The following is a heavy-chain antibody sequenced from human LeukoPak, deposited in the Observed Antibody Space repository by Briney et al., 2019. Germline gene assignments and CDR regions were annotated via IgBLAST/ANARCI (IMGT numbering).Heavy chain of an antibody. D-gene: IGHD5-18*01. CDR3: ARASGYTYGDFDY. J-gene: IGHJ4*02. CDR1: GFTFSSYE. V-gene: IGHV3-48*03. CDR2: ISRSGTTI. Sequence: GGSLRLSCAASGFTFSSYEMNWVRQAPGKGLDWVSYISRSGTTIYYADSVKGRFTISRDNAKNSLFLQMNSLRAEDTAVYYCARASGYTYGDFDYWGQGTLVTVSS.